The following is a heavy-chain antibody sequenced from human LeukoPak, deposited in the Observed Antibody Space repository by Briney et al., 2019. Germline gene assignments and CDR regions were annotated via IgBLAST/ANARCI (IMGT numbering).Heavy chain of an antibody. CDR3: SRGGGSDISPRINAFDI. D-gene: IGHD3-3*02. Sequence: QASETLSLTCTVSGYSLSSGYYWGWIRQPPGKGLEWIGEINHSGSTNYNPSLKSRVTVSLDTSKNQFSLSLTSVTAADTAMYYCSRGGGSDISPRINAFDIWGQGTMLTVSS. CDR1: GYSLSSGYY. J-gene: IGHJ3*02. CDR2: INHSGST. V-gene: IGHV4-38-2*02.